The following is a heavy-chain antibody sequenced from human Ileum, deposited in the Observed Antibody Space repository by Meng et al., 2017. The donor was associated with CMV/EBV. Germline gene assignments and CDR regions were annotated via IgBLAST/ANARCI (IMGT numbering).Heavy chain of an antibody. CDR3: SRGLDSFKLGND. CDR1: GGSFSGYY. D-gene: IGHD1-1*01. Sequence: SETLSLTCAVYGGSFSGYYSTWTRQPPGKGLEWIGEIHSHEGINYNPSLRSRVTMSIDSSTNHFSLRLSSVTAADTAVYYCSRGLDSFKLGNDWAQGTLVTVSS. J-gene: IGHJ4*02. V-gene: IGHV4-34*01. CDR2: IHSHEGI.